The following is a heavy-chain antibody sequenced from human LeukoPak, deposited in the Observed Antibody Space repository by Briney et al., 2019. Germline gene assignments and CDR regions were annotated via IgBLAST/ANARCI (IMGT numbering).Heavy chain of an antibody. V-gene: IGHV4-61*02. CDR3: ARAERYCSSTSCYPYYFDY. J-gene: IGHJ4*02. D-gene: IGHD2-2*01. CDR2: IYTSGST. Sequence: SQTLSFTCTVSGGSISSGSYYWSWIRQSAGEGLEWIGRIYTSGSTNYNPSLKSRVTISVDTSKNQFSLKLSSVTAADTAVYYCARAERYCSSTSCYPYYFDYWGQGTLVTVSS. CDR1: GGSISSGSYY.